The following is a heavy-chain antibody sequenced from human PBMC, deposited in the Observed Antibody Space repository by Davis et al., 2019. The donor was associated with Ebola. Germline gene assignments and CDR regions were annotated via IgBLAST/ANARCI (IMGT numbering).Heavy chain of an antibody. D-gene: IGHD3-16*01. Sequence: SETLSLTCTVSGGSISSYYWSWIRQPPGKGLEWIGYIYYSGSTNYNPSLKSRVTISVDTSKNQFSLKLSSVTAADTAVYYCARLYYDYIWGSYGHFDYWGQGTLVTVSS. V-gene: IGHV4-59*01. CDR3: ARLYYDYIWGSYGHFDY. CDR2: IYYSGST. CDR1: GGSISSYY. J-gene: IGHJ4*02.